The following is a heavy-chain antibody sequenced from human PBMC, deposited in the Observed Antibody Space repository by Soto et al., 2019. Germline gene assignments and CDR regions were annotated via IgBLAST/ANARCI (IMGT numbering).Heavy chain of an antibody. Sequence: SGPTLVNPTQTLTLTCTFSGFSLSTSGVGVGWIRQPPGKALEWLALIYWNDDKRYSPSLKSRLTITKDTSKNQVVLTMTNMDPVDTATYYCAQRPSSGSTWDEYYYGMDVWGQGTTVTVSS. V-gene: IGHV2-5*01. CDR3: AQRPSSGSTWDEYYYGMDV. D-gene: IGHD1-26*01. J-gene: IGHJ6*02. CDR1: GFSLSTSGVG. CDR2: IYWNDDK.